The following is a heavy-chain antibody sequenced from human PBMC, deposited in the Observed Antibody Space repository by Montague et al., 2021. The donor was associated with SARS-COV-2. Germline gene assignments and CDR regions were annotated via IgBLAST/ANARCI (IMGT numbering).Heavy chain of an antibody. CDR3: ARARSAFDM. V-gene: IGHV4-59*13. Sequence: SETLSLTCSVAGGSLRAYFWSWIRQPPGKRLEWIGGVYYNGTTDYNPSLKSRVNISLDTSTTQLSLNMAPVTSVDTGVYYCARARSAFDMWGRGTMVTVSS. J-gene: IGHJ3*02. CDR2: VYYNGTT. CDR1: GGSLRAYF.